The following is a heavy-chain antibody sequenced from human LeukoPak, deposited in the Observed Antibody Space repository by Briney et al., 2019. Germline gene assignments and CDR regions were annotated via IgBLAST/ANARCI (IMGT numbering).Heavy chain of an antibody. CDR2: IYYSGST. CDR3: ARGRGYFDY. Sequence: TSETVSLTCTVSGGSISSYYWSWIRQPPGKGLEWIGYIYYSGSTNYNPSLKSRVTISVDTSKDQFSLKLSSVTAADTAVYYCARGRGYFDYWGQGTLVTVSS. J-gene: IGHJ4*02. V-gene: IGHV4-59*08. CDR1: GGSISSYY.